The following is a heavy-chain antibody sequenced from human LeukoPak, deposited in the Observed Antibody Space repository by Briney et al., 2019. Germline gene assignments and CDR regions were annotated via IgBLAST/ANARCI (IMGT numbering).Heavy chain of an antibody. V-gene: IGHV4-4*02. CDR1: GGSISSNNW. CDR3: ARVFGGYAGALAY. CDR2: IYHSGST. D-gene: IGHD5-12*01. Sequence: NPSEPLSPTCAVSGGSISSNNWWSWVRQTSGKGLEWIGEIYHSGSTTNYNPPLKSRVTMSVDKSKNQFSLKLTSVTAADTAVYYCARVFGGYAGALAYWGQGTLVTVSA. J-gene: IGHJ4*02.